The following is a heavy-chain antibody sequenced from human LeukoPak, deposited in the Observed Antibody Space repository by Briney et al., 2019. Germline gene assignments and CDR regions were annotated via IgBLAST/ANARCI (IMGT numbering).Heavy chain of an antibody. Sequence: SETLSLTCTVSGGSISSSSYYWGWIRQPPGKGLEWIGSIYHSGSTYYNSSLKSRVTISVDTSKNQFSLKLSSVTAADTAVYYCARHEEYSSGWYVGPLYFDYWGQGTLVTVSS. CDR1: GGSISSSSYY. CDR2: IYHSGST. CDR3: ARHEEYSSGWYVGPLYFDY. J-gene: IGHJ4*02. D-gene: IGHD6-19*01. V-gene: IGHV4-39*01.